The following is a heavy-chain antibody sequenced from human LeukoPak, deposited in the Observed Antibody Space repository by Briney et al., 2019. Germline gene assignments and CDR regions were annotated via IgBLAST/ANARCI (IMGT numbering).Heavy chain of an antibody. J-gene: IGHJ4*02. D-gene: IGHD4-23*01. CDR1: GVSFNDYY. CDR2: IYYNGSP. Sequence: SETLSLTCSVSGVSFNDYYWSWIRQPPGKGLEWIGYIYYNGSPNYNPSLKSRVTISVDPSKNQFSLRLISVTAEDTAMYYCARQTVVIPARWGIFDYWGQGNLVTVSS. V-gene: IGHV4-59*08. CDR3: ARQTVVIPARWGIFDY.